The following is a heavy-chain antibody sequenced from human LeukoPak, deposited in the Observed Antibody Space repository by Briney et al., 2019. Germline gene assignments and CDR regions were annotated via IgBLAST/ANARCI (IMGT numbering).Heavy chain of an antibody. CDR3: ASNRLVGATFLFDY. Sequence: ESSETLSLTCTVSGGSISSSNYYWGWIRQPPGQGLEWIGSIYYSGSTYYNPSLKSRVTISVDTSKNQFSLKLSSVTAADTAVYYCASNRLVGATFLFDYWGQGTLVTVSS. CDR2: IYYSGST. J-gene: IGHJ4*02. D-gene: IGHD1-26*01. CDR1: GGSISSSNYY. V-gene: IGHV4-39*01.